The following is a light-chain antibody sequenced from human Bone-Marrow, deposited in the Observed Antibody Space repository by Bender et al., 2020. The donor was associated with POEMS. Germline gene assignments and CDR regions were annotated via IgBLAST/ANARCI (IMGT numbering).Light chain of an antibody. CDR2: QDT. V-gene: IGLV3-1*01. Sequence: SNELIQPPSVSVSPGQTAIITCSGDNLGDKYVSWYRQKPGQSPVLVIYQDTKWPSGIPERFSGSNSGNTATLTISGTQAIDEGDYYCQAWDSNTAVFGGGTTLTVL. CDR3: QAWDSNTAV. J-gene: IGLJ3*02. CDR1: NLGDKY.